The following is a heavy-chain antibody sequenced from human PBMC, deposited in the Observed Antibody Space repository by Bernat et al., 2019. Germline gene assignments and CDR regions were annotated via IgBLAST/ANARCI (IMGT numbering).Heavy chain of an antibody. CDR2: IYYSGST. V-gene: IGHV4-39*01. Sequence: QLQLQESGPGLVKPSETLSLTCTVSGGSISSSTYYWGWIRQPPGKGLEWIGSIYYSGSTYYNPSLKSRVTISVDTSKNQFSLKLSSVTAADTAVYYCARQVSVGGATSRWGQGTLVTVSS. D-gene: IGHD1-26*01. J-gene: IGHJ4*02. CDR3: ARQVSVGGATSR. CDR1: GGSISSSTYY.